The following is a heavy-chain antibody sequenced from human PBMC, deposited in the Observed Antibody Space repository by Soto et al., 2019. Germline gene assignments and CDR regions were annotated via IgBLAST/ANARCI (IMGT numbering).Heavy chain of an antibody. J-gene: IGHJ4*02. CDR2: VYSGGTT. CDR3: ARGRSASSDFDS. CDR1: GFTVSTYS. V-gene: IGHV3-66*01. Sequence: EVQLVESGGGLVQPGGSLRLSCAASGFTVSTYSMNWVRQAPGEGLEWVSVVYSGGTTYYADSVRGRFTISRDNSKSTLFRQMNSLRAEDTAVYYCARGRSASSDFDSWGQGTLVTVSS. D-gene: IGHD3-10*01.